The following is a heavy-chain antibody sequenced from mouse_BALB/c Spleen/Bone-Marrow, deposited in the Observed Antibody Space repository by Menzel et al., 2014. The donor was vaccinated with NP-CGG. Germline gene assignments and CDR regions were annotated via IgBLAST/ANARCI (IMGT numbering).Heavy chain of an antibody. D-gene: IGHD1-1*01. CDR1: GYSITSGYS. CDR2: IHYSGST. J-gene: IGHJ1*01. V-gene: IGHV3-1*02. Sequence: VQLKESGPDLVKPSQSLSLTCTVTGYSITSGYSWHWIRQVPGNKLEWMGYIHYSGSTYYNPSLKSRISITRDTSKNQFFLQLNSVTTEDTATYYCARRGSSSYWYFDVWGAGTTVTVSS. CDR3: ARRGSSSYWYFDV.